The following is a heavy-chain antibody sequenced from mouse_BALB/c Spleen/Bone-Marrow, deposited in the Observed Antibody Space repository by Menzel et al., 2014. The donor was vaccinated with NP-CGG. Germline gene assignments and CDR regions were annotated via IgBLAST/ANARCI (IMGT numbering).Heavy chain of an antibody. D-gene: IGHD1-1*01. Sequence: LQQSGGGLVKPGGSLKLSCAASGFTFSSYTTSWVRQTPEKRLEWVATISSGGSYTYYPDSVKGRFTISRDNAKNTLYLQMSSLKSEDTAMYYCARDPYYYGSSYAMDYWGQGTSVTVSS. CDR2: ISSGGSYT. J-gene: IGHJ4*01. CDR3: ARDPYYYGSSYAMDY. CDR1: GFTFSSYT. V-gene: IGHV5-6-4*01.